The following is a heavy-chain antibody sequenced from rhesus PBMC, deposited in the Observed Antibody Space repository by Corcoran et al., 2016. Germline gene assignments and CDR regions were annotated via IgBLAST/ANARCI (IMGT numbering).Heavy chain of an antibody. V-gene: IGHV3S42*01. J-gene: IGHJ4*01. Sequence: EVQLVESGGGLAKPGGSLRLSCAASGFTFSSYWMNWVRQTPGKGLEWISAINSGGGSPNYEASVKGRFTISRDNSKNTLSLQMNSLRAEDTAVYYCAKAPHYYSGSYYFGFDYWGQGVLVTVSS. D-gene: IGHD3-16*01. CDR3: AKAPHYYSGSYYFGFDY. CDR1: GFTFSSYW. CDR2: INSGGGSP.